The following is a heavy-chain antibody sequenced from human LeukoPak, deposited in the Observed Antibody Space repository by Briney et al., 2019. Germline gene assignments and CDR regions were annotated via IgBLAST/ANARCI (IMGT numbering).Heavy chain of an antibody. CDR3: AKLPYSDYYYYMDV. J-gene: IGHJ6*03. CDR2: ISGSGGST. D-gene: IGHD4-11*01. CDR1: GFTFSSYG. Sequence: GGSLRLSCAASGFTFSSYGMSWVRQAPGKGLEWVSAISGSGGSTYYADSVKGRFTISKDNSKNTLYLQMNSLRAEDTAVYYCAKLPYSDYYYYMDVWGKGTTVTISS. V-gene: IGHV3-23*01.